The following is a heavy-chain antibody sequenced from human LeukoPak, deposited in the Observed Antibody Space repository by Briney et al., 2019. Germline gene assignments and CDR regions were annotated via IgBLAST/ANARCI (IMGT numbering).Heavy chain of an antibody. CDR1: GGTFSSYA. D-gene: IGHD5-18*01. CDR3: ARGGLGYGPDDY. V-gene: IGHV1-69*06. Sequence: GASVKVSCKASGGTFSSYAISWVRQAPGQGLEWMGGIIPIFGTANYAQKLQGRVTITADKSTSTAYMELSSLRSEDTAVYYCARGGLGYGPDDYWGQGTLVTVSS. CDR2: IIPIFGTA. J-gene: IGHJ4*02.